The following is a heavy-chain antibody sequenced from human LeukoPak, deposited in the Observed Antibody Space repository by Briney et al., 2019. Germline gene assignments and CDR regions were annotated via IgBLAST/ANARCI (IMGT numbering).Heavy chain of an antibody. J-gene: IGHJ5*02. CDR3: ARDLTVVRGDLWFDP. D-gene: IGHD3-10*01. Sequence: PGGSLRLSCAASGFTFSSYSMNWARQAPGKGLEWVSSISSSSGYIYYADSVKGRFTISRDNAKNSLYLQMNSLRAEDTAVYYCARDLTVVRGDLWFDPWGQGTLVTVSS. CDR1: GFTFSSYS. CDR2: ISSSSGYI. V-gene: IGHV3-21*01.